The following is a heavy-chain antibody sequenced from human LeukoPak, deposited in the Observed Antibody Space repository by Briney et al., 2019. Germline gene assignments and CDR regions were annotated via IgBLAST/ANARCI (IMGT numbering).Heavy chain of an antibody. Sequence: SGPTLVNPTQTLTLTCTFSGFSLSTSGVGVGWIRQPPGKALEWLALIYWDDDKRYSPSLKSRLTITKDTSKNQVVLTMTNMDPVDTATYYCAHRSLYGDYDGHHFDYWGQGTLVTVSS. D-gene: IGHD4-17*01. CDR3: AHRSLYGDYDGHHFDY. J-gene: IGHJ4*02. CDR2: IYWDDDK. CDR1: GFSLSTSGVG. V-gene: IGHV2-5*02.